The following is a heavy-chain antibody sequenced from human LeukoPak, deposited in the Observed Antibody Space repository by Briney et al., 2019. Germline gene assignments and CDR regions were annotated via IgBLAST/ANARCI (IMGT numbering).Heavy chain of an antibody. J-gene: IGHJ5*02. CDR2: IYYSGST. CDR3: AREKNNWFDP. CDR1: GGSISSGGYY. V-gene: IGHV4-31*03. Sequence: SSETLSLTCTVSGGSISSGGYYWSWIRQHPGKGLEWIGYIYYSGSTYYNPSLKSRVTISVDTSKNQFSLKLSSVTAADTAVYYCAREKNNWFDPWGQGTLVTVSS.